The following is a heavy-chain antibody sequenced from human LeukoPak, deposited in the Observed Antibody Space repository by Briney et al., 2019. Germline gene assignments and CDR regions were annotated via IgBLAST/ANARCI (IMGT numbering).Heavy chain of an antibody. D-gene: IGHD3-10*01. CDR2: IIRICSTA. CDR3: AKADYGSGSYLFDY. V-gene: IGHV3-48*04. CDR1: GFTFSSYS. Sequence: PGGSLKLSCKASGFTFSSYSMNWVRQAPGQGLEWVSYIIRICSTAYYADYVQGRSTISTDDATNTPYLQLNSLRSEDTAVYYCAKADYGSGSYLFDYWGQGTLVRVSS. J-gene: IGHJ4*02.